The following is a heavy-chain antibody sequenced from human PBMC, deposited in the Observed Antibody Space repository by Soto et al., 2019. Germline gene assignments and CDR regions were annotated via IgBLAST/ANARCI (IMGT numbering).Heavy chain of an antibody. V-gene: IGHV3-21*01. CDR2: ISSSSSYI. CDR3: ARTVPAYCSGGSCSLYYFDY. J-gene: IGHJ4*02. CDR1: GFTFSSYS. Sequence: GGSLRLSCAASGFTFSSYSMNWVRQAPGKGLEWVSSISSSSSYIYYADSVKGRFTISRDNAKNSLYLQMNSLRAEDTAVYYCARTVPAYCSGGSCSLYYFDYWGQGTLVTVSS. D-gene: IGHD2-15*01.